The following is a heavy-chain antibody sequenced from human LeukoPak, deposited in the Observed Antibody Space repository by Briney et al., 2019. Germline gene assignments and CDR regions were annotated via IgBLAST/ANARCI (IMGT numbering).Heavy chain of an antibody. CDR2: IYPGDSDT. CDR3: ARHYYPGTMVRGVMTN. D-gene: IGHD3-10*01. V-gene: IGHV5-51*01. Sequence: GESLKISCKGSGYSFTSYWIGWVRQMPGKGLEWMGIIYPGDSDTRYSPSFQGQVTISADKSISTAYLQWSSLKASDTAMYYCARHYYPGTMVRGVMTNWGQGTLVTVSS. J-gene: IGHJ4*02. CDR1: GYSFTSYW.